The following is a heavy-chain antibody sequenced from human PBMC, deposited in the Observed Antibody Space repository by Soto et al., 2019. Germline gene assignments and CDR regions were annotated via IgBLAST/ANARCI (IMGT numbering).Heavy chain of an antibody. CDR2: IGTLSDT. V-gene: IGHV3-13*01. Sequence: GGSLRLSCAGSGFTFSTFDIHWVRQAPGKGLEWVSGIGTLSDTCYAASVQGRFTISRQNAKNSVYLQMNSLRAGDTAFYYCARGRSFSYDSTPPPMFDPWGQGTLVTVSS. CDR1: GFTFSTFD. J-gene: IGHJ5*02. CDR3: ARGRSFSYDSTPPPMFDP. D-gene: IGHD3-10*01.